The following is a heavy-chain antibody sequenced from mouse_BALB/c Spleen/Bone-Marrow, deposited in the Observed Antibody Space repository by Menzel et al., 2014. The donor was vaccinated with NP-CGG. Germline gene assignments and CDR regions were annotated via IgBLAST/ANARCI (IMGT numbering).Heavy chain of an antibody. J-gene: IGHJ4*01. CDR1: GFNIKDTY. CDR3: ARGLFWYGNFLLDY. CDR2: IDPANGNT. Sequence: EVQLQQSGAELVKPGASVKLSCTASGFNIKDTYMHWVKQRPEQGLEWIGRIDPANGNTKYDPKFQGQATITADTSSNTAYRQLSSLTSEDTAVYYCARGLFWYGNFLLDYWGQGTSVTVSS. V-gene: IGHV14-3*02. D-gene: IGHD2-10*02.